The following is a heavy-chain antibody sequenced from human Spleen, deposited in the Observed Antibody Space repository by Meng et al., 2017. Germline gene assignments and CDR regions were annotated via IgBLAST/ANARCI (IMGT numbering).Heavy chain of an antibody. CDR1: GFTFRSYG. D-gene: IGHD3-10*01. CDR2: ISNDGSNK. Sequence: GESLKISCAVSGFTFRSYGMNWARQAPGKGLEWVAVISNDGSNKWYADSVKGRFTISRDNAKNSLYLQLNSLRAEDTALYYCARGRSQYYYTSGSYTFDYWGQGALVTVSS. J-gene: IGHJ4*02. CDR3: ARGRSQYYYTSGSYTFDY. V-gene: IGHV3-30*04.